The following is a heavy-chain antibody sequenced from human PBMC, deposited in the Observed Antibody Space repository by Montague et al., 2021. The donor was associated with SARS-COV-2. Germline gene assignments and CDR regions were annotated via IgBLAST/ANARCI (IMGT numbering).Heavy chain of an antibody. CDR3: ASLRGSADFLIAFQGASLFYGMDV. J-gene: IGHJ6*02. CDR1: GGSVSSGSFY. D-gene: IGHD3-9*01. V-gene: IGHV4-61*01. CDR2: IDYTGXX. Sequence: SETLSLTCTVSGGSVSSGSFYWSWIRQRRGKGLELIGYIDYTGXXXYXXXXKXRVTISAATTKYQFSLKLSSVTAADTAVYYCASLRGSADFLIAFQGASLFYGMDVWGQGTTVTVSS.